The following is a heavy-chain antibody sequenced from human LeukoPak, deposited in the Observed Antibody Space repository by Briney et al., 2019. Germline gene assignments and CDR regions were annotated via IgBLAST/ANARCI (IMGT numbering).Heavy chain of an antibody. CDR1: GFTFSSYA. J-gene: IGHJ3*01. Sequence: PGGSLRLSCVASGFTFSSYAMTWVRQAPGKGLEWVSLIASSGRNTYYTDSVRGRFTISRDNSKKTLTLQMNSLRVEDTAIYYCAKDIQLSAWGLGTMVTVSS. CDR3: AKDIQLSA. D-gene: IGHD5-24*01. CDR2: IASSGRNT. V-gene: IGHV3-23*01.